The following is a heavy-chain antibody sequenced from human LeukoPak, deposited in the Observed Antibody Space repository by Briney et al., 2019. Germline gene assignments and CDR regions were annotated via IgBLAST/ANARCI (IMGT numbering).Heavy chain of an antibody. CDR1: GYRFSSYW. CDR3: ATGQYPMVTSSYFDY. CDR2: IYPGDSDT. Sequence: GESLKISCKGSGYRFSSYWIGWVRQMPGKGLEWMGIIYPGDSDTRYSPSFQGQVTISADKSISTAYLQWSSLKASDTAMYYCATGQYPMVTSSYFDYWGQGTLVTVSS. J-gene: IGHJ4*02. D-gene: IGHD5-18*01. V-gene: IGHV5-51*01.